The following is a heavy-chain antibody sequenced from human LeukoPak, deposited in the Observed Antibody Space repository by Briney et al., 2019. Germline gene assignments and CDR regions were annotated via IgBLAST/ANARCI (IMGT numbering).Heavy chain of an antibody. J-gene: IGHJ4*02. Sequence: PGRSLRLSCAASGFTFSSCAMHWVRQAPGKGLEWVAVISYDGSNKYYADSVKGRFTISRDNSKNTLYLQMNSLRAEDTAVYYCARDYYGSGSYQDYWGQGTLVTVSS. V-gene: IGHV3-30*04. CDR1: GFTFSSCA. CDR2: ISYDGSNK. D-gene: IGHD3-10*01. CDR3: ARDYYGSGSYQDY.